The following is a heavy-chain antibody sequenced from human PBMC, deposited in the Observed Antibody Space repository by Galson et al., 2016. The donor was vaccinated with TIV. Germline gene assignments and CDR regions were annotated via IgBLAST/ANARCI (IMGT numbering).Heavy chain of an antibody. V-gene: IGHV1-69*05. D-gene: IGHD1-26*01. J-gene: IGHJ6*03. CDR3: ARGCGSYSCYLDV. CDR1: GDTLTSYA. Sequence: SVKVSCKASGDTLTSYAVSWVRQAPGQGLEWMGEIIRIFGTVNYAQKLQGRVTITTDESTSAVYMELSSLRSEDTAVYYCARGCGSYSCYLDVWGKGTTVTVSS. CDR2: IIRIFGTV.